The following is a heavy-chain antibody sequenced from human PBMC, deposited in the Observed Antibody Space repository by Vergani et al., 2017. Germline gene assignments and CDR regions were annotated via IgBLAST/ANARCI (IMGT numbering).Heavy chain of an antibody. CDR2: ISYDGSNK. CDR1: GFTFSSSA. Sequence: QVQLVESGGGVVQPGRSLRLSCAASGFTFSSSAMHWVRQAPGKGLEWVAVISYDGSNKYYADSVKGRFTISRDNSKNTLYLQMNSLRAEDTAVYYCARDSSGWGGYYYGMDVWGQGTTVTVSS. V-gene: IGHV3-30*01. J-gene: IGHJ6*02. D-gene: IGHD2-21*01. CDR3: ARDSSGWGGYYYGMDV.